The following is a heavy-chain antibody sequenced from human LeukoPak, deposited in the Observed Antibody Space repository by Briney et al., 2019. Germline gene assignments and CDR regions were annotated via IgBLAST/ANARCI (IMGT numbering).Heavy chain of an antibody. J-gene: IGHJ4*02. Sequence: SVKVSCKASGGTFSIYAISWVRQAPGQGLEWMGGIIPIFGTANYAQKFQGRVTITADESTSTAYMELSSLRSEDTAVYYCARDGGLYDSSGYYWIDYWGQGTLVTVSS. CDR2: IIPIFGTA. D-gene: IGHD3-22*01. CDR1: GGTFSIYA. CDR3: ARDGGLYDSSGYYWIDY. V-gene: IGHV1-69*13.